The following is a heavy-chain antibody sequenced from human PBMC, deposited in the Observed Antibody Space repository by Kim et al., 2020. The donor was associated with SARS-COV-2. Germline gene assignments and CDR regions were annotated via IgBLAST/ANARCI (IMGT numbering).Heavy chain of an antibody. CDR3: AKDPGAWIPDS. CDR2: ISTSGGST. J-gene: IGHJ4*02. V-gene: IGHV3-23*01. D-gene: IGHD1-26*01. CDR1: GFTFISYA. Sequence: GGSLRLSCAASGFTFISYAMSWVRQAPGKGLEWVSAISTSGGSTYYADSVKGRFAISRDNSKNTLYLQMNSLRAEDTAVYYCAKDPGAWIPDSWGQGTLVTVSS.